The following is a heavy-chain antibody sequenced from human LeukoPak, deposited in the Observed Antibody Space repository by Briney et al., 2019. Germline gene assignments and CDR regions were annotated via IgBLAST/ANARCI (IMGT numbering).Heavy chain of an antibody. V-gene: IGHV1-2*02. CDR3: ACQYSSGWFSLDY. Sequence: RAPVKVSCKASGYTFTGYYMHWVRQAPGQGLEWMGWINPNSGGTNYAQKFQGRVTMTRDTSISTAYMELSRLRSDDTAVYYCACQYSSGWFSLDYWGQGTLVTVSS. CDR2: INPNSGGT. CDR1: GYTFTGYY. J-gene: IGHJ4*02. D-gene: IGHD6-19*01.